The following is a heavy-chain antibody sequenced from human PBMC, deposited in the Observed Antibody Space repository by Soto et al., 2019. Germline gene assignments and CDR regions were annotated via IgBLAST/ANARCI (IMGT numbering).Heavy chain of an antibody. CDR2: IYYSGST. D-gene: IGHD3-3*01. J-gene: IGHJ6*02. Sequence: SETLSLTCTVSGGSISSYYWSWIRQPPGKGLEWIGYIYYSGSTNYNPSLKSRVTISVDTSKNQFSLKLSSVTAADTAVYYCARVTRDFWSGYYESYYYYGMAVWGQGTTVTVSS. CDR1: GGSISSYY. CDR3: ARVTRDFWSGYYESYYYYGMAV. V-gene: IGHV4-59*01.